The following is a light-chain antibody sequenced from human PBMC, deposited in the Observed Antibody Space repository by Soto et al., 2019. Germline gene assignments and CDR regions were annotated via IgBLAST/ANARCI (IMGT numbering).Light chain of an antibody. CDR3: QQYNNWPLMYT. CDR1: QSVSSN. J-gene: IGKJ2*01. CDR2: GAS. V-gene: IGKV3-15*01. Sequence: EIVMTQSPATLSVSPGERATLSCRASQSVSSNLAWYQQKPGQAPRLLIYGASTRATGIPARFSGSGSGTEFTLTISSLQSEDFAVYYCQQYNNWPLMYTFGQGIKLEIK.